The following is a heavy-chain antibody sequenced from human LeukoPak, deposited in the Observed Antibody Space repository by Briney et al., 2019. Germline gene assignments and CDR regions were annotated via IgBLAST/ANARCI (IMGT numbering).Heavy chain of an antibody. D-gene: IGHD1-7*01. J-gene: IGHJ3*02. CDR3: ARVRELAFDI. Sequence: GGSLRLSCAASAFTFSSYTVHWVRQTPGKGLEWVAVISYDGINKYYADSVKGRFTISRDNSKNTLYLQMNSLRDEDTAVYYCARVRELAFDIWGQGTMVTVSS. V-gene: IGHV3-30*04. CDR1: AFTFSSYT. CDR2: ISYDGINK.